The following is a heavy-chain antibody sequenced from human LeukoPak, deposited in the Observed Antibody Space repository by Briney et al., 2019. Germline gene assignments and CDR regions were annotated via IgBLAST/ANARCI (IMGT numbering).Heavy chain of an antibody. CDR3: ARHSEGPVNDAFDI. V-gene: IGHV3-23*01. D-gene: IGHD2-2*01. CDR1: GFTFSSYA. CDR2: IGSGGST. Sequence: GGSLRLSCAASGFTFSSYALSWVRRAPGKGLEWISTIGSGGSTYFADSVKGRFTISRDNSKKSLYLQMNSLRAEDTAVYYCARHSEGPVNDAFDIWGQGTKVTVSS. J-gene: IGHJ3*02.